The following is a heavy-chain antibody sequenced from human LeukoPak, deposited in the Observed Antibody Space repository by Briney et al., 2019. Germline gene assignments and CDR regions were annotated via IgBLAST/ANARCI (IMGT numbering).Heavy chain of an antibody. CDR3: ARGLSAIVH. CDR2: INHSGST. J-gene: IGHJ4*02. CDR1: GGSFSGYY. Sequence: PSETLSLTCAVYGGSFSGYYWSWIRQPPGKGLEWIGEINHSGSTNYNPSLKSQVTISVDTSKNQFSLKLSSVTAADTAVYYCARGLSAIVHWGQGTLVTVSS. D-gene: IGHD2-21*02. V-gene: IGHV4-34*01.